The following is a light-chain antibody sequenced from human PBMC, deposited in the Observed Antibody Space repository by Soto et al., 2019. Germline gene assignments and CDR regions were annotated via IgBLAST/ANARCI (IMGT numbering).Light chain of an antibody. Sequence: EIVLTQSPGTLSLSPGQRATLSCRDSESISRDYLAWYQQRLGQAPRLLIYGASSGATGIPERFSGSGSGTDFTLTISRLEPEDFAIYYCQQYGGVPYTFGQGTKLEIK. CDR1: ESISRDY. CDR2: GAS. J-gene: IGKJ2*01. V-gene: IGKV3-20*01. CDR3: QQYGGVPYT.